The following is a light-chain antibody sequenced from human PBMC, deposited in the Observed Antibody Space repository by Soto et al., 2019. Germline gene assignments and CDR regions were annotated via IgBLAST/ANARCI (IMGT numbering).Light chain of an antibody. Sequence: EIVLTQSPATLSLSPWERATLSCRASQSVSSYLAWYQQKPGQAPRLLIYDASNRATGIPARFSGGGSGTDFTLTNSSLEPEDFAVYYCQQRFNWPRFTFGQGTKLEIK. J-gene: IGKJ2*01. V-gene: IGKV3-11*01. CDR1: QSVSSY. CDR2: DAS. CDR3: QQRFNWPRFT.